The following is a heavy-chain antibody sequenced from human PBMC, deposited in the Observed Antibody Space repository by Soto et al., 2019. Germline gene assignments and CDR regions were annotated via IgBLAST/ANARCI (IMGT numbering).Heavy chain of an antibody. V-gene: IGHV4-31*03. D-gene: IGHD3-10*01. J-gene: IGHJ4*02. CDR3: ARAEYYYGSGSYLNY. CDR1: GGSISSGGYY. Sequence: SETLSLTCTVSGGSISSGGYYWSWIRQHPGKGLEWIGYIYYIGSTYYNPSLKSRVTISVDTSKNQFSLKLSSVTAADTAVYYFARAEYYYGSGSYLNYWGQGTLVTVPS. CDR2: IYYIGST.